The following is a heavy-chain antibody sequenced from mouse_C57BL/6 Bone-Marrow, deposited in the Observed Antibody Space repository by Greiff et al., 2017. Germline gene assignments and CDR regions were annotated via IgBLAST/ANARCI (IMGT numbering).Heavy chain of an antibody. CDR3: ARVGLLYYVDY. Sequence: EVKLQESGPGLVKPSQSLSLTCSVTGYSITSGYYWNWIRQFPGNKLEWMGYISYDGSNNYNPSLKNRISITRDTSKNQFFLKLNSVTTEDTATYYCARVGLLYYVDYWGQGTTLTVSS. V-gene: IGHV3-6*01. CDR1: GYSITSGYY. J-gene: IGHJ2*01. D-gene: IGHD1-1*01. CDR2: ISYDGSN.